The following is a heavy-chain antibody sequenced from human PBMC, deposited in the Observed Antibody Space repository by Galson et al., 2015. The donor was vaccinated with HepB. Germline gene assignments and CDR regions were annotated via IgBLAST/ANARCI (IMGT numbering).Heavy chain of an antibody. V-gene: IGHV1-69*13. J-gene: IGHJ3*02. CDR3: ARDIFVGISGSRAVYAFGI. CDR1: GDTFTKLS. D-gene: IGHD1-20*01. Sequence: SVKVSCKVSGDTFTKLSIRWVRQAPGQGLEWMGGFIPIFGTTNYAQKFQGRVTITADASTGTAYMELSSLRSEDTAVYYCARDIFVGISGSRAVYAFGIWGQGTMVTVSS. CDR2: FIPIFGTT.